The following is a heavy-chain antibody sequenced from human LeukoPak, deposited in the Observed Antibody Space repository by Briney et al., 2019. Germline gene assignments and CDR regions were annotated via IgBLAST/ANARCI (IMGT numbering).Heavy chain of an antibody. V-gene: IGHV3-48*03. CDR1: GFTFSSYE. D-gene: IGHD3-22*01. CDR3: ARALYDAYYYDSSGYFGLGY. Sequence: GGSLRLSCAASGFTFSSYEMNWVRQAPGKGLEWVSYINSSGSTIYYADSVKGRFTISRDNAKNSLYLQMNSLRAEDTAVYYCARALYDAYYYDSSGYFGLGYWGQGTLVTVSS. J-gene: IGHJ4*02. CDR2: INSSGSTI.